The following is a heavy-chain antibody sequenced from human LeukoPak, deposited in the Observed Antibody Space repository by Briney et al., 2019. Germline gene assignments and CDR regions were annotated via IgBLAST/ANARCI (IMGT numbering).Heavy chain of an antibody. CDR3: ARSFTPPNDAFDI. V-gene: IGHV1-2*02. J-gene: IGHJ3*02. CDR2: INPNSGGT. Sequence: GASVKVSCKASGYTFAGYYMHWVRQAPGQGLEWMGWINPNSGGTNYAQKFQGRVTMTRDTSISTAYMELSRLRSDDTAVYYCARSFTPPNDAFDIWGQGTMVTVSS. CDR1: GYTFAGYY.